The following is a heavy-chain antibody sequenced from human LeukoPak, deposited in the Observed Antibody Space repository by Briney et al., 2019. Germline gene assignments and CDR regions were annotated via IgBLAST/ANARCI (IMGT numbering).Heavy chain of an antibody. D-gene: IGHD5-18*01. V-gene: IGHV3-23*01. J-gene: IGHJ4*02. CDR2: ITNSGDKA. CDR3: AKAGYSFGLDS. CDR1: GFNFIIYA. Sequence: GGSPRLSCAASGFNFIIYAMVWVRQAPGKGPEWVSSITNSGDKAYYADSVKGRFTISRDNPKNTLYLQMNSLRAEDTALYYRAKAGYSFGLDSWGQGTLVTVSS.